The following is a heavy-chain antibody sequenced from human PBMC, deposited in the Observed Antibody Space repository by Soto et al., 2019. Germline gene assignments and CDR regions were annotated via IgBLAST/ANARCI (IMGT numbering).Heavy chain of an antibody. CDR2: IYYGGST. CDR3: ARYTGRPDIVVGMDV. D-gene: IGHD2-21*01. V-gene: IGHV4-59*01. J-gene: IGHJ6*02. Sequence: LSLTCTGTGCSISSYYWSWMRQPPGKGVEWIGYIYYGGSTNYNPSLKSRVTISVDTSKNQFSLKLSSVTAADTAVYYCARYTGRPDIVVGMDVWGQGTMVTVSS. CDR1: GCSISSYY.